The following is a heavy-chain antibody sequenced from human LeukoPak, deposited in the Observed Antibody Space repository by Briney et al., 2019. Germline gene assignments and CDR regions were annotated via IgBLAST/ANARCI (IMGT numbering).Heavy chain of an antibody. J-gene: IGHJ4*02. CDR3: ARDQSGNYFDY. V-gene: IGHV3-33*08. Sequence: GGSLRLSCAASGFTFTRYWMHWVRQAPGKGLEWVAVIWYDGSNKYYADSVKGRFTISRDNSKNTLYLQMNSLRAEDTAVYYCARDQSGNYFDYWGQGTLVTVSS. D-gene: IGHD6-13*01. CDR1: GFTFTRYW. CDR2: IWYDGSNK.